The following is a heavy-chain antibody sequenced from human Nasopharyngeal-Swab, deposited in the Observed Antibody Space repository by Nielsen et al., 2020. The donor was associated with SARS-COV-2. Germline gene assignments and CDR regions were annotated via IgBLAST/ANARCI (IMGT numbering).Heavy chain of an antibody. CDR1: GYTFTDYF. Sequence: ASVKVSCKTSGYTFTDYFIHWVRQAPGQGLEWMGWINPHSGGTNSARKFQGRVIVTRDTAIGTVYMELSRLTSDDTALYYCTTDYYFDYWGQGTLVTVSS. V-gene: IGHV1-2*02. CDR3: TTDYYFDY. CDR2: INPHSGGT. J-gene: IGHJ4*02.